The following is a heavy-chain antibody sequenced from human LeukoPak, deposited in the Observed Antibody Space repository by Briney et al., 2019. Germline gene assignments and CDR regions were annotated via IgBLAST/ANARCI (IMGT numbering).Heavy chain of an antibody. V-gene: IGHV3-64D*09. CDR2: ISHDGDTT. CDR3: VNIAVEDY. D-gene: IGHD6-13*01. Sequence: GGSLRLSCSASGFTFMTYAMHWVRQAPGKGLEYVSTISHDGDTTYYADSVKGRFTISRDNSKNTLYLQMSSLRIEDTAVYYCVNIAVEDYWGQGTRVTVSS. CDR1: GFTFMTYA. J-gene: IGHJ4*02.